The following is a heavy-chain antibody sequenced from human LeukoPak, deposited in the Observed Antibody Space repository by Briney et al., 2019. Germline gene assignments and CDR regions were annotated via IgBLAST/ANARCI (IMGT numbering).Heavy chain of an antibody. D-gene: IGHD5-18*01. V-gene: IGHV3-21*01. CDR2: ISSSSSYI. CDR1: GFTFSSYA. J-gene: IGHJ4*02. Sequence: GGSLRLSCAASGFTFSSYAMSWVRQAPGKGLEWVSSISSSSSYIYYADSVKGRFTISRDNAKNSLYLQMNSLRAEDTAVYYCARVNYGYSYGYDYWGQGTLVTVSS. CDR3: ARVNYGYSYGYDY.